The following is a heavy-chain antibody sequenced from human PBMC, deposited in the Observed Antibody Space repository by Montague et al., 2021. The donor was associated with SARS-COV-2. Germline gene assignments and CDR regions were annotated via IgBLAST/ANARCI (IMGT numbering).Heavy chain of an antibody. CDR2: IYYSGST. Sequence: SETLSLTCTVSGGSVSSRSYYWGWIRQPPGKGLEWIGSIYYSGSTHYNPSLKSRVTISVDTSKNQFSLKLSSVTAADTAVYYCARRGDYGGPRFDYWGQGTLVSVPS. D-gene: IGHD4-23*01. CDR3: ARRGDYGGPRFDY. J-gene: IGHJ4*02. V-gene: IGHV4-39*01. CDR1: GGSVSSRSYY.